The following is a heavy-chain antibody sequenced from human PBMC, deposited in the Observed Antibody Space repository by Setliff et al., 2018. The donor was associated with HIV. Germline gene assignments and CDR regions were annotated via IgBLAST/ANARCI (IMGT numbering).Heavy chain of an antibody. V-gene: IGHV4-4*09. CDR3: ARQTYYYDNSGHNWFDP. D-gene: IGHD3-22*01. CDR1: GGSISSYY. J-gene: IGHJ5*02. CDR2: INTSGTT. Sequence: SETLSLTCTVSGGSISSYYWGWIRQPPGKGLEWIGYINTSGTTNYNPSLKSRVTISVDTSKNQFSLKLSSVTAADTAVYFCARQTYYYDNSGHNWFDPWGQGTLVTVSS.